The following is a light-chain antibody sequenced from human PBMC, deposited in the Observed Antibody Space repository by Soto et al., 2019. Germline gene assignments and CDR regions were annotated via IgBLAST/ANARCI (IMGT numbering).Light chain of an antibody. CDR3: QSYDRSLSGSV. J-gene: IGLJ3*02. CDR1: SSNIGAGYD. Sequence: QSVLTQPPSVSGAPGQRVTISCTGSSSNIGAGYDVQWYQQFPGAAPKLLIYGNGNRPSGVPDRFSGSKSGTSASLAITGLQAEDEADYYCQSYDRSLSGSVFGGGTKVTVL. CDR2: GNG. V-gene: IGLV1-40*01.